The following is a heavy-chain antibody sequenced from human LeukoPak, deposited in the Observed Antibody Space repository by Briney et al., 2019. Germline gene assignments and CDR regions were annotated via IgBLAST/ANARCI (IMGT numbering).Heavy chain of an antibody. CDR3: ARAAVGTPGYYYYYMDV. CDR1: GFTFSSYA. CDR2: TIGGGDDT. V-gene: IGHV3-23*01. Sequence: GGSLRLSCAASGFTFSSYAMSWVRQTPGKGLEWVSTTIGGGDDTYHADSVKGRFTISRDNSKNTLYLQMNSLRVEDTAVYYCARAAVGTPGYYYYYMDVWGKGTTVTVSS. D-gene: IGHD1-1*01. J-gene: IGHJ6*03.